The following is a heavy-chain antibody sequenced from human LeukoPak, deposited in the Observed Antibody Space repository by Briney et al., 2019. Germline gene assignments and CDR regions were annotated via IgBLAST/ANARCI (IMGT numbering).Heavy chain of an antibody. CDR1: GYTFTGYY. Sequence: ASVKVSCKASGYTFTGYYMHWVRQAPGQGLEWMGWISAYNGNTNYAQKLQGRVTMTTDTSTSTAYMELRSLRSDDTAVYYCARDDFWCLDYWGQGTLVTVSS. J-gene: IGHJ4*02. CDR3: ARDDFWCLDY. D-gene: IGHD3-3*01. CDR2: ISAYNGNT. V-gene: IGHV1-18*04.